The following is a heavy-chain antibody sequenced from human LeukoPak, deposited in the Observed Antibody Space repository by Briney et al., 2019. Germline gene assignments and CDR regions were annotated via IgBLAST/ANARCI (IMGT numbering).Heavy chain of an antibody. V-gene: IGHV4-39*01. CDR1: GGSISSSSYY. J-gene: IGHJ4*02. D-gene: IGHD3-10*01. CDR3: ARYGSGSEYFDY. Sequence: KPSETLSLTCTVSGGSISSSSYYWGWIRQPPGKGLEWIGSIYYSGSTYYNPSLKSRVTISVDTSKNQFSLKLSSVTAADTAVYYRARYGSGSEYFDYWGQGTLVTVSS. CDR2: IYYSGST.